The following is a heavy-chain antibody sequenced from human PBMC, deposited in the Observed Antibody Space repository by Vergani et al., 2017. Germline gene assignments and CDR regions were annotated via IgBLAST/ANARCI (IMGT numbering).Heavy chain of an antibody. Sequence: QVHLVESGGGVVQPGRSLRLSCVVSGFTSSYYGMHWVRQAPGKGLEWVAVLSYDGTQTYYADSVKGRFTISRDNSKSTLYLQMNSLRTEDTAVYYCATKSCGTPGCQIGYFREWGQGTLVTVSS. V-gene: IGHV3-30*03. CDR1: GFTSSYYG. J-gene: IGHJ1*01. CDR2: LSYDGTQT. CDR3: ATKSCGTPGCQIGYFRE. D-gene: IGHD1-1*01.